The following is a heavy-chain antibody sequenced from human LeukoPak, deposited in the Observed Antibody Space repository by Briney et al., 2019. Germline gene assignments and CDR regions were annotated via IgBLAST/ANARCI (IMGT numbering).Heavy chain of an antibody. J-gene: IGHJ4*02. Sequence: PSETLSLTCTVSGASFSSGDQYWNWNRQSPGKGLEWIGSIHPSGTLYNNPSLESRVTMSMDTSKNQFSLNLNSVTAADTAVYFCSRGLDSRKLGYWGQGTLVTVSS. CDR2: IHPSGTL. CDR1: GASFSSGDQY. D-gene: IGHD3-22*01. CDR3: SRGLDSRKLGY. V-gene: IGHV4-31*03.